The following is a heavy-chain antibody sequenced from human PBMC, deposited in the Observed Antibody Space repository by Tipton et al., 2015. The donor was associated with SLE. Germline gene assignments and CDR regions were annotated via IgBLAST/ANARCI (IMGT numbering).Heavy chain of an antibody. CDR1: GFTFSRYG. Sequence: SLRLSCAASGFTFSRYGMHWVRQAPGKGLEWVAFIRYDGSTKYHADSVKGRFTISRDNSKNMLYLQMNSLRPEDTAVYYCARDGVAVPGPYFEYWGQGTLVTVSS. CDR3: ARDGVAVPGPYFEY. D-gene: IGHD6-19*01. J-gene: IGHJ4*02. CDR2: IRYDGSTK. V-gene: IGHV3-30*02.